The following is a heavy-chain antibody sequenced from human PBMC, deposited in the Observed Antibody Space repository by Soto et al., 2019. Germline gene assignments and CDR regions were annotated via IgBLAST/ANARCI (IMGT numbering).Heavy chain of an antibody. Sequence: SETLSLTCTVSGGSISSGGYYWSWIRQHPGKGLEWIGYIYYSGSTYYNPSLKSRVTISVDTSRNQFSLKLSSVTAADTAVYYCARAPYDFWSGYYGPDFDFWGQGTRVTVSS. CDR3: ARAPYDFWSGYYGPDFDF. CDR2: IYYSGST. D-gene: IGHD3-3*01. J-gene: IGHJ4*02. CDR1: GGSISSGGYY. V-gene: IGHV4-31*03.